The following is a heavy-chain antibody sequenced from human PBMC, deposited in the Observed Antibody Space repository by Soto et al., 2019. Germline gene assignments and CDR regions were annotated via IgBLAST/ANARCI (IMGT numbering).Heavy chain of an antibody. CDR3: AKDHRFRITIFGVAASTPYGMDV. CDR1: GFTFSSYA. CDR2: ISGSGGST. D-gene: IGHD3-3*01. Sequence: GGSLRLSCAASGFTFSSYAMSWFRQAPGKGLEWVSAISGSGGSTYYADSVKGRFTISRDNSKNTLYLQMNSLRAEDTAVYYCAKDHRFRITIFGVAASTPYGMDVWGQGTTVTVSS. V-gene: IGHV3-23*01. J-gene: IGHJ6*02.